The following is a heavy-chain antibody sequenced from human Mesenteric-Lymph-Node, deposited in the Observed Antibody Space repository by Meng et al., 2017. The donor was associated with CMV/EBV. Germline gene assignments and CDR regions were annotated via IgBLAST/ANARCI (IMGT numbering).Heavy chain of an antibody. CDR3: ARRNLGYCSSTSCMGDAFDI. D-gene: IGHD2-2*01. Sequence: TSYAMNWVRQAPGQGLEWMGWINTNTGNPTYAQGFTGRFVFSLDTSVSTAYLQISSLKAEDTAVYYCARRNLGYCSSTSCMGDAFDIWGQGTMVTVSS. CDR1: TSYA. J-gene: IGHJ3*02. V-gene: IGHV7-4-1*02. CDR2: INTNTGNP.